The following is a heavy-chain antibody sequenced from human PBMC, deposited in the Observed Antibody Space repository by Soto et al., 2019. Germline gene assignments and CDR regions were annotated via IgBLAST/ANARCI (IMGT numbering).Heavy chain of an antibody. D-gene: IGHD6-13*01. CDR1: GGSISSYY. CDR2: IYYSGST. V-gene: IGHV4-59*01. CDR3: ARLSSSSWKHNWFDP. Sequence: PSETLSLTCTVSGGSISSYYWSWIRQPPGKGLEWIGYIYYSGSTNYNPSLKSRVTISVDTSKNQFSLKLSSVTAADTAVYYCARLSSSSWKHNWFDPWGQGTLFTVSS. J-gene: IGHJ5*02.